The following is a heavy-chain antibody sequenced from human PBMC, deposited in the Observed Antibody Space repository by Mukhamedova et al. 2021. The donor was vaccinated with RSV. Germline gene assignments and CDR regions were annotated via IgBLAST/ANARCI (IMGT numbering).Heavy chain of an antibody. J-gene: IGHJ6*02. Sequence: GSTYYNPSLKSRVTISVDTSKNQFSLMLSSVTAADTAVYYCARGLVPSYYYYGMDVWGQGTTVTVSS. D-gene: IGHD5-12*01. CDR2: GST. V-gene: IGHV4-39*01. CDR3: ARGLVPSYYYYGMDV.